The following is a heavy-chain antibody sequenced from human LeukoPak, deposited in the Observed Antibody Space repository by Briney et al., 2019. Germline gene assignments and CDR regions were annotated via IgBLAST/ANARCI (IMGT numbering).Heavy chain of an antibody. J-gene: IGHJ4*02. CDR3: ARSTSGGYYYALDY. V-gene: IGHV4-59*08. Sequence: PSETLSLTCTVSGGSISSYYWSWIRQPPGKGLEWIGYIHYSGSTNSKPSLKSRVTISVDTSKNQFSLKLSSVTAADPAVYYCARSTSGGYYYALDYWGQGTLVTVSS. CDR1: GGSISSYY. CDR2: IHYSGST. D-gene: IGHD3-22*01.